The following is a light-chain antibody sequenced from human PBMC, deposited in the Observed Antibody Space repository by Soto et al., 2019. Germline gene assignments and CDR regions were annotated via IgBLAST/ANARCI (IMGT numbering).Light chain of an antibody. Sequence: QSVLTQPPSLSAAPGQRVTISCSGSTSNIGNNYVSWYQQVPRTAPKLLIYDTDQRPPGIPDRFSGSKSGTTATLAITGLQTGDEADYFCGSWDSDLDSVLFGGGTQLTVL. CDR2: DTD. CDR1: TSNIGNNY. V-gene: IGLV1-51*01. J-gene: IGLJ3*02. CDR3: GSWDSDLDSVL.